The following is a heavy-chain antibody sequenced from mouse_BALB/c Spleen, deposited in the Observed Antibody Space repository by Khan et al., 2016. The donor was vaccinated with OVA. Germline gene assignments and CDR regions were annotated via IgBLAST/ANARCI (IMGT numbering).Heavy chain of an antibody. CDR1: GDSITSGY. Sequence: EVQLQESGPSLVKPSQTLSLTCSVTGDSITSGYWNWIRKFPGNKLEYMGYIIYTGYTYYNPSLKSRISITRHTSKNQYYLHLNSVTDEDTATYYCARSTYKFAFVYWGQGTLVTVSA. J-gene: IGHJ3*01. CDR2: IIYTGYT. V-gene: IGHV3-8*02. D-gene: IGHD1-3*01. CDR3: ARSTYKFAFVY.